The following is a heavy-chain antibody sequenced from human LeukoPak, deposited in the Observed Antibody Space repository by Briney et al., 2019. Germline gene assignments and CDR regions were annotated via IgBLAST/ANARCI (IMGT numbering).Heavy chain of an antibody. CDR1: GGSINSGIYF. Sequence: SQTLSLTCTVSGGSINSGIYFGSWIRQPAGKGLEWIRRIYPSGSTEYSPSLKSRVTISVDPSKNQFSLRLSSVTAADTALYYCSGENLYYYGSGSVFDYWGQGALVTVSS. J-gene: IGHJ4*02. D-gene: IGHD3-10*01. CDR2: IYPSGST. CDR3: SGENLYYYGSGSVFDY. V-gene: IGHV4-61*02.